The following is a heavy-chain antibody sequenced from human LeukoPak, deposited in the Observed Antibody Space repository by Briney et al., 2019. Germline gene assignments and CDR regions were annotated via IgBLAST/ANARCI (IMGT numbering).Heavy chain of an antibody. D-gene: IGHD3-10*01. CDR1: GYTFTSYG. V-gene: IGHV1-18*01. J-gene: IGHJ3*02. Sequence: ASVKVSCKASGYTFTSYGISWVRQAPGQGLEWMGWISAYNGNTNYAQKFQGRVTMTRDTSISTAYMELSRLRSDDTAVYYCARDLGFPDAFDIWGQGTMVTVSS. CDR2: ISAYNGNT. CDR3: ARDLGFPDAFDI.